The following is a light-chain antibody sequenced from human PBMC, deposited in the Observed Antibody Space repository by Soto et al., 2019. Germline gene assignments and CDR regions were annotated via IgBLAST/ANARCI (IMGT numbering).Light chain of an antibody. CDR3: QQYGSSPEWT. CDR1: QSVSSSY. CDR2: GAS. J-gene: IGKJ1*01. Sequence: EIVLTQSPGTLSLSLGERATLSCRASQSVSSSYLAWYQPKPGQAPRLLIYGASSRATGIPDRFSGSGSGTAFTLTISRLEPEDFAVYYCQQYGSSPEWTFGQGTKVEIK. V-gene: IGKV3-20*01.